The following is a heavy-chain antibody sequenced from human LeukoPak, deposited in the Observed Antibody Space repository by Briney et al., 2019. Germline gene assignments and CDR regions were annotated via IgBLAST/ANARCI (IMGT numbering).Heavy chain of an antibody. J-gene: IGHJ5*02. V-gene: IGHV3-23*01. CDR2: ISGSGGST. Sequence: PEGSLRLSCAASGFTFSSYAMSWVRQAPGKGLEWVSAISGSGGSTYYADSVKGRFTISRDNSKNTLYLQMNSLRAEDTAVYYCAKGLSSWYIGGSWGQGTLVTVSS. D-gene: IGHD6-13*01. CDR1: GFTFSSYA. CDR3: AKGLSSWYIGGS.